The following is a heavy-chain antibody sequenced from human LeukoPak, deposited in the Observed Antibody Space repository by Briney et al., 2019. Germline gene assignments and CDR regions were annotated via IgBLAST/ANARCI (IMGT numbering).Heavy chain of an antibody. D-gene: IGHD3-16*02. CDR2: INHSGST. CDR1: GGSFSGYY. CDR3: ARGAGYRGNYYYYYMDV. J-gene: IGHJ6*03. V-gene: IGHV4-34*01. Sequence: PSETLSLTCAVYGGSFSGYYWSWIRQPPGKGLEWIGEINHSGSTNYNPSLKGRVTISVDTSKNQFSLKLSSVTAADTAVYYCARGAGYRGNYYYYYMDVWGKGTMVTVSS.